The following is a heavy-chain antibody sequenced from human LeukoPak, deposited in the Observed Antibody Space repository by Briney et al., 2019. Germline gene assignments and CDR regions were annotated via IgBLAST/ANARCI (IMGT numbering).Heavy chain of an antibody. CDR3: AKDWSGPLDY. J-gene: IGHJ4*02. CDR2: IWSDGSNG. Sequence: PGGSPRLSCAASGFTFSSFGMHWVRQAPGKGLEWVTSIWSDGSNGKYADSVKGRFTISRDNSKNTLYLQMNSLRAEDTAVYYCAKDWSGPLDYWGQGTRVTVSS. D-gene: IGHD3/OR15-3a*01. V-gene: IGHV3-30*02. CDR1: GFTFSSFG.